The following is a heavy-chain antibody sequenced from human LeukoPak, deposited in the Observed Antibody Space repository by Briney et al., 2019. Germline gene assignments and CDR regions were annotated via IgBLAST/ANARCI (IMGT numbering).Heavy chain of an antibody. D-gene: IGHD2-2*01. CDR1: GYTFTGYY. V-gene: IGHV1-46*01. CDR3: ARDLSMTISSTPWNPDY. Sequence: ASVKVSCEASGYTFTGYYLHWVRQAPGQGLEWMGIINPSGGSTSYAQKFQGRVTMTRDTSTSTVYMELSSLRSEDTAVYYCARDLSMTISSTPWNPDYWGQGTLVTVSS. J-gene: IGHJ4*02. CDR2: INPSGGST.